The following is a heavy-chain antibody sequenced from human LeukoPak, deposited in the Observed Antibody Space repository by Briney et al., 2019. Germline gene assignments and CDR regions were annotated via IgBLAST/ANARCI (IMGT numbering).Heavy chain of an antibody. D-gene: IGHD3-22*01. V-gene: IGHV4-38-2*02. CDR3: ARDGLPQEWFLYYYDSSGYYWYAFDI. J-gene: IGHJ3*02. Sequence: PSETLSLTCTVSGYSISSGYYWGWIRQPPGKGLEWIGSIYHSGSTYYNPSLKSRVTISVDTSKNQFSLKLSSVTAADTAVYYCARDGLPQEWFLYYYDSSGYYWYAFDIWGQGTMVTVSS. CDR1: GYSISSGYY. CDR2: IYHSGST.